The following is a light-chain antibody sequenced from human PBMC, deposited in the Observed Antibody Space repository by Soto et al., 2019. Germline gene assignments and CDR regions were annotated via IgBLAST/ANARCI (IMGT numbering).Light chain of an antibody. V-gene: IGKV3-20*01. CDR2: GTS. CDR3: QQYGGSPFT. J-gene: IGKJ3*01. CDR1: QSVRSNC. Sequence: VLTQSPVTLSFSPCERATLSCSSSQSVRSNCLAWYQHKPGQAPRLLIYGTSSRATDIPDRFSGTGSGTDFALTISRLETDDSAVYYCQQYGGSPFTFGPGTKVDIK.